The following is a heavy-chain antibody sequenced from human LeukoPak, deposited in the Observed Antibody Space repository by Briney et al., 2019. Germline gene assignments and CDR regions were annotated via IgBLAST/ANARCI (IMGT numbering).Heavy chain of an antibody. Sequence: GSLSLSCAASGFTFSSYAMSWVRQAPGKGLEWVSTFSDSGGSTYYADSVKGRFTISRDNSKNSLYLQMSSLRADDTAVYYCARDATRGGDNDYWGQGTRVIVSS. CDR3: ARDATRGGDNDY. CDR1: GFTFSSYA. D-gene: IGHD2-21*02. V-gene: IGHV3-23*01. J-gene: IGHJ4*02. CDR2: FSDSGGST.